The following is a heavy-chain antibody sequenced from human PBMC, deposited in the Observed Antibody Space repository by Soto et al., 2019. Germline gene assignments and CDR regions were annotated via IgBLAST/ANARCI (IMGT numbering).Heavy chain of an antibody. Sequence: QVQLVESGGGVVQPGRSLRLSCAASGFTFSSYAMHWLRQAPGKGLGWVAVISYDGSNKYYADSVKGRLTISRDNSKNSLYLQMTGLGAELTAVYYCARATWPNFDYWGQGTLVTVSS. CDR1: GFTFSSYA. V-gene: IGHV3-30-3*01. CDR2: ISYDGSNK. J-gene: IGHJ4*02. CDR3: ARATWPNFDY. D-gene: IGHD5-12*01.